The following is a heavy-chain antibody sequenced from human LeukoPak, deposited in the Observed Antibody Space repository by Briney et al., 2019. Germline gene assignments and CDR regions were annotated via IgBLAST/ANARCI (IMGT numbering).Heavy chain of an antibody. CDR1: DDSISGYY. Sequence: SETLSLTCTLPDDSISGYYWSWVRQPAGKGLEWIGRIDASGSSNYNPSLRSRVSLSIDTSRDQFSLTLTSVTAADTALYFCARDRRSATVHNYFYYYMDVWGKGTTVTVSS. V-gene: IGHV4-4*07. CDR2: IDASGSS. J-gene: IGHJ6*03. D-gene: IGHD5-24*01. CDR3: ARDRRSATVHNYFYYYMDV.